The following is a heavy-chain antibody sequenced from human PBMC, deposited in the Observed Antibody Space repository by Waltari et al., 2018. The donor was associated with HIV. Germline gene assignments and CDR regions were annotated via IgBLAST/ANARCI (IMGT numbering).Heavy chain of an antibody. Sequence: DVNLLVSGSSFVPPGSALRLSCPASSFTLFAYSIPWVGQPPGEGLEWITSNRWNSGSFGYAESMEGRFTITRDNDKNSLYLQMNSLRDEDTALYYCAKEVGTGGCFDYWGQGTLVTVSS. V-gene: IGHV3-9*01. CDR2: NRWNSGSF. J-gene: IGHJ4*02. CDR3: AKEVGTGGCFDY. CDR1: SFTLFAYS. D-gene: IGHD7-27*01.